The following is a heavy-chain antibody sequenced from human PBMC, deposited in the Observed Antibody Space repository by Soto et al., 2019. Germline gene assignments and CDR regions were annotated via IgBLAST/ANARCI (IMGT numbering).Heavy chain of an antibody. J-gene: IGHJ1*01. D-gene: IGHD6-19*01. V-gene: IGHV3-33*01. CDR3: SRGGIAVAAPEDFQH. Sequence: QVQLVESGGVVVQPGRSLRLSCAASGFTFSSYGMHWVRQAPGQGLEWVAVIWYDGSNKYYADAVKGRFTISRDNSKNTLYLQMNSLRAEDTAVYYCSRGGIAVAAPEDFQHWGQGTLVTVSS. CDR2: IWYDGSNK. CDR1: GFTFSSYG.